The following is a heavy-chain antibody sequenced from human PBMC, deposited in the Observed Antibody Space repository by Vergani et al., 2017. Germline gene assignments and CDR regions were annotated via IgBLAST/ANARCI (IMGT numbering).Heavy chain of an antibody. D-gene: IGHD3-22*01. CDR3: ARQNYYDSSGYLDPYYYYYYYMDV. CDR2: IYPGNSDT. J-gene: IGHJ6*03. V-gene: IGHV5-51*01. CDR1: GYSFTSYW. Sequence: EVQLVQSGAEVKKPGESLKISCKGSGYSFTSYWIGWVRQMPGKGLEWMGIIYPGNSDTRYSPSFQGQVTISADKSISTAYLQWSSLKASDTAMYYCARQNYYDSSGYLDPYYYYYYYMDVWGKGTTVTVSS.